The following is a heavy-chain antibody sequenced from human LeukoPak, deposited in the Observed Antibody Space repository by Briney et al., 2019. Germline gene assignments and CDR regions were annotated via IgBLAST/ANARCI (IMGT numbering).Heavy chain of an antibody. CDR2: VAYSGST. D-gene: IGHD3-3*01. CDR1: GVSINSNYYY. CDR3: ARGYDFWSGYYLDY. V-gene: IGHV4-39*01. Sequence: SETPSLTCTVSGVSINSNYYYWGWIRQPPGKGLEWIGSVAYSGSTFHNPSLKSRLSIYSDTSKNQFSLRLTSVTAADTAVYYCARGYDFWSGYYLDYWGQGTLVTVSS. J-gene: IGHJ4*02.